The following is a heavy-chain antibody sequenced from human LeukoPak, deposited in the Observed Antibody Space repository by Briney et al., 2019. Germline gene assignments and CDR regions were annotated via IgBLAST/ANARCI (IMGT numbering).Heavy chain of an antibody. V-gene: IGHV4-59*01. J-gene: IGHJ4*02. CDR2: IYYSGST. Sequence: SETLSLTCAVSGGSISSYYWSWIRQPPGKGLEWIGYIYYSGSTNYNPSLKSRVTISVDTSKNQFSLKLSSVTAADTAVYYCARSAVAGTQPFDYWGQGTLVTISS. CDR3: ARSAVAGTQPFDY. D-gene: IGHD6-19*01. CDR1: GGSISSYY.